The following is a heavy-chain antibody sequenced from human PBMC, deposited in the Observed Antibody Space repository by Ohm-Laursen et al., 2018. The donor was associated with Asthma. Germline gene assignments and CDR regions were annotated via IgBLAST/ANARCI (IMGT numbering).Heavy chain of an antibody. CDR3: AREGVLDCSSTSCYVLGWFDP. D-gene: IGHD2-2*01. V-gene: IGHV4-31*03. J-gene: IGHJ5*02. Sequence: SQTLSLTCTVSGGSISSGGYYWSWIRQHPGKGLEWIGYIYYSGSTYYNPSLKSRVTISVDTSKNQFSLKLSSVTAADTAVYYCAREGVLDCSSTSCYVLGWFDPWGQGTLVTASS. CDR1: GGSISSGGYY. CDR2: IYYSGST.